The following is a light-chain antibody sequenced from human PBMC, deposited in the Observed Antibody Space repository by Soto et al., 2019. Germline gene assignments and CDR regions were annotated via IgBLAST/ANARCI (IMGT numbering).Light chain of an antibody. J-gene: IGKJ5*01. CDR1: QSVSKY. CDR3: QQRSNWPIT. V-gene: IGKV3-11*01. CDR2: DAS. Sequence: EIVLTQSPATLSLSPGERATLSCRTSQSVSKYFAWYQQKPGRAPRLLIYDASSRATGIPARFIGSGSGTDFTLTISSLETEDFAIYYCQQRSNWPITFGQGTRLEI.